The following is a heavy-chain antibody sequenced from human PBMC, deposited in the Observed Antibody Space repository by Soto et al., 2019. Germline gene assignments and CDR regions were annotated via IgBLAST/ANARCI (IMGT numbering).Heavy chain of an antibody. V-gene: IGHV4-34*01. CDR3: ASGSLGCSGGSFYDY. CDR2: INHSGST. Sequence: SETLSLTCAVYGGSFSGYYWSWIRQPPGKGLEWIGEINHSGSTNYNPSLKSRVTISVDTSKNQFSLKLSSVTAADTAVYYCASGSLGCSGGSFYDYWGQGTLVTVSS. D-gene: IGHD2-15*01. J-gene: IGHJ4*02. CDR1: GGSFSGYY.